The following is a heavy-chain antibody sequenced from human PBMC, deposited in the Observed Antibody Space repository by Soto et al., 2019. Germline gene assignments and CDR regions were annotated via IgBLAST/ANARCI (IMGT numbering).Heavy chain of an antibody. D-gene: IGHD6-19*01. CDR3: AKIPGIELTSTVSFDI. V-gene: IGHV3-23*01. CDR2: ISGSGGTT. Sequence: GGSLRLSCAASGLTFRSYAMSWVRQAPGKGLEWVSGISGSGGTTYYADSVKGRFTVSRDNSKNTLYLQMNSLRADDTAIYYCAKIPGIELTSTVSFDIWGQGTKVTVSS. J-gene: IGHJ3*02. CDR1: GLTFRSYA.